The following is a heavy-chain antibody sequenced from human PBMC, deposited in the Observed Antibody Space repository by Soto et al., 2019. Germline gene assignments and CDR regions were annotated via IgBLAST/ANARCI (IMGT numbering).Heavy chain of an antibody. J-gene: IGHJ6*02. CDR1: GYTFTGYY. CDR3: ARGLVATIFHYHYVMDV. Sequence: ASVKVSCKASGYTFTGYYMHWVRQAPGQGLEWMGWINPNSGGTNYAQKFQGWVTMTRDTSISTAYMELSRLRSDDTAVYYCARGLVATIFHYHYVMDVWGQGTTVIVSS. CDR2: INPNSGGT. D-gene: IGHD5-12*01. V-gene: IGHV1-2*04.